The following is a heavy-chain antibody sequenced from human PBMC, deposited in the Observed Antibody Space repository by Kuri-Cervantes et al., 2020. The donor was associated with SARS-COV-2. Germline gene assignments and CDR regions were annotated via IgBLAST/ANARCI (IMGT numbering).Heavy chain of an antibody. Sequence: GESLKISCAASGFTFNSYWMSWVRQAPGKGLEWVANIKQDGSEKYYVDSVKGRFTISRDNAKNSLYLQMNSLRAEDTAVYYCARDPTYYYGSGSYDYWGQGTLVTVSS. D-gene: IGHD3-10*01. CDR2: IKQDGSEK. V-gene: IGHV3-7*01. J-gene: IGHJ4*02. CDR1: GFTFNSYW. CDR3: ARDPTYYYGSGSYDY.